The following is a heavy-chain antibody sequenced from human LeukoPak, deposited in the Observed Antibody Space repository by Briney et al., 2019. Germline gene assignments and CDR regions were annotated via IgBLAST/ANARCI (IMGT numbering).Heavy chain of an antibody. Sequence: GGSLRLSCAASGFIFSSYAMGWVRHAPGKGLEWVSAISGRGGSTYYADSVKGRFTIHRDNSKNTLYLQMNSLRAEDTAVYYCAKGRNEPKTDAFDIWGQGTMVTVSS. CDR1: GFIFSSYA. CDR2: ISGRGGST. J-gene: IGHJ3*02. CDR3: AKGRNEPKTDAFDI. V-gene: IGHV3-23*01. D-gene: IGHD5-24*01.